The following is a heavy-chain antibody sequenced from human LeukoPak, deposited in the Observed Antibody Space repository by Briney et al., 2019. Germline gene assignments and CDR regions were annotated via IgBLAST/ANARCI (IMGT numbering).Heavy chain of an antibody. CDR3: ARDTRFGELLPDY. Sequence: QPGGSLRLSCGASGFTFRSYGMHWVRPAPGKGLEWVAFIRYDGSNKYYADSVKGRFTISRDNSKNTLYLQMNSLRAEDTAVYYCARDTRFGELLPDYWGQGTLVTVSS. V-gene: IGHV3-30*02. CDR2: IRYDGSNK. D-gene: IGHD3-10*01. J-gene: IGHJ4*02. CDR1: GFTFRSYG.